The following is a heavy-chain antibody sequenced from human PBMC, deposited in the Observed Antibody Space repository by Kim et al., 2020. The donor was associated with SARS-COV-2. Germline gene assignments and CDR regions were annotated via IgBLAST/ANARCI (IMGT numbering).Heavy chain of an antibody. Sequence: SETLSLTCTVSGGSISSGGYYWSWIRQHPGKGLEWIGYIYYSGSTYYNPSLKSRVTISVDTSKNQFSLKLSSVTAADTAVYYCAREPRDSGYAEYEDAFDIWGQGTMVTVSS. CDR3: AREPRDSGYAEYEDAFDI. CDR2: IYYSGST. J-gene: IGHJ3*02. D-gene: IGHD5-12*01. V-gene: IGHV4-31*03. CDR1: GGSISSGGYY.